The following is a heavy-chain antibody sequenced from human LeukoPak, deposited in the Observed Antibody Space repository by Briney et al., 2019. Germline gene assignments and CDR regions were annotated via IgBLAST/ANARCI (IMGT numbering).Heavy chain of an antibody. CDR2: INPNSGGT. J-gene: IGHJ4*02. V-gene: IGHV1-2*02. CDR3: VRDPVSSSGWWEFDY. CDR1: GYTLTGYY. Sequence: ASVNVSCKASGYTLTGYYMHWVRQAPGRGLEWMGWINPNSGGTNYAQKFQGRVTMTRDTSISTAYMELSRLRFDDTAVYYCVRDPVSSSGWWEFDYWGQGTLVTVSS. D-gene: IGHD6-19*01.